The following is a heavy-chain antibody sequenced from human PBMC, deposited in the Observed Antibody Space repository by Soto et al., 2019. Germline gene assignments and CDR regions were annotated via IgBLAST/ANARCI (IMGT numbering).Heavy chain of an antibody. Sequence: QITLKESGPTLVKPTQTLTLTCTFSGFSLSTSGVGVGWIRQPPEKALEWLALIYWDDDKRYSPSLKSRLTITKDTSKNQVVLTMANMDPVDTATYYCAHRAYDSRGKGAFDIWGQGTMVTDSS. J-gene: IGHJ3*02. CDR2: IYWDDDK. CDR1: GFSLSTSGVG. CDR3: AHRAYDSRGKGAFDI. D-gene: IGHD3-22*01. V-gene: IGHV2-5*02.